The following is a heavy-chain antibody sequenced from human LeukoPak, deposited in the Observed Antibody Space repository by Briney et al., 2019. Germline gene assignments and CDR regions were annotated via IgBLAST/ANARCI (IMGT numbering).Heavy chain of an antibody. D-gene: IGHD3-22*01. CDR3: ARDERYYYDSSGYYDAFDI. V-gene: IGHV1-46*01. Sequence: ASVKVSCKASGYTFTSYYMHWVRQAPGQGLEWMGIINPSGGSTSYAQKFQGRVTMTRDMSTSTVYMGLSSLRSEDTAVYYCARDERYYYDSSGYYDAFDIWGQGTMVTVSS. J-gene: IGHJ3*02. CDR1: GYTFTSYY. CDR2: INPSGGST.